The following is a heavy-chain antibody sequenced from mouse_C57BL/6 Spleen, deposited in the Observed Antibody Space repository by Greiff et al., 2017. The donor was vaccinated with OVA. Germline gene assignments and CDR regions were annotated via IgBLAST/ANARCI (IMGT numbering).Heavy chain of an antibody. CDR1: GYAFSSSW. J-gene: IGHJ3*01. CDR2: IYPGDGDT. V-gene: IGHV1-82*01. Sequence: VQLQQSGPELVKPGASVKISCKASGYAFSSSWMNWVKQRPGKGLEWIGRIYPGDGDTNYNGKFKGKATLTADKSSSTAYMQLSSLTSEDSAVYFCARRDWDPFAYWGQGTLVTLSA. CDR3: ARRDWDPFAY. D-gene: IGHD4-1*01.